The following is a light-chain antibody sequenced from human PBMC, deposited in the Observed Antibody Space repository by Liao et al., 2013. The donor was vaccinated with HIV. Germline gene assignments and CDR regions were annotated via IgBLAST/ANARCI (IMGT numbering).Light chain of an antibody. CDR2: QST. Sequence: SYELTQPPSVSVSPGQTATITCSGNRLGDKFACWYQQKPGQSPVLVIYQSTKRPSGIPERFSASNSGNTATLTISGTQAMDEADYYCQAWDSSTASWVFGGGTQLTVL. J-gene: IGLJ3*02. V-gene: IGLV3-1*01. CDR3: QAWDSSTASWV. CDR1: RLGDKF.